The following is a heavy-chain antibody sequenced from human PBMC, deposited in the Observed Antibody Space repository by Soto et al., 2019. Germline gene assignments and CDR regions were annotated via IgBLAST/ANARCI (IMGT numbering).Heavy chain of an antibody. CDR3: ARENLLEWLYIDY. CDR2: INHSGST. D-gene: IGHD3-3*01. J-gene: IGHJ4*02. CDR1: GGSFSGYY. Sequence: SETLSLTCAVYGGSFSGYYWSWIRQPPGKGLEWIGEINHSGSTNYNPSLKSRVTISVGTSKNQFSLKLSSVTAADTAVYYCARENLLEWLYIDYWGQGTLVTVSS. V-gene: IGHV4-34*01.